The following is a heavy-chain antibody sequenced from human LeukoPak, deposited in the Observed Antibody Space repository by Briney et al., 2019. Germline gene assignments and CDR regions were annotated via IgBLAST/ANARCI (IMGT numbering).Heavy chain of an antibody. CDR3: ARDDVRQGFDY. D-gene: IGHD6-6*01. CDR1: GGTFSSYA. V-gene: IGHV1-69*04. CDR2: IIPILGIA. Sequence: GASVKVSCKASGGTFSSYAISWVRQAPGQGLEWMGRIIPILGIANYAQKFQGRVTITADKSTSTAYMELSSLRSEDTAVYYCARDDVRQGFDYWGQGTLVTVSS. J-gene: IGHJ4*02.